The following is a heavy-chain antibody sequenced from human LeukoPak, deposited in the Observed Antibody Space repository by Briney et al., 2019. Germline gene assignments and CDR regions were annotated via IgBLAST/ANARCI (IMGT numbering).Heavy chain of an antibody. CDR1: GFTFSSYA. Sequence: PGGSLRLSCAASGFTFSSYAMSWIRQAPGKGLEWVSYISSSGSTIYYADSVKGRFTISRDNAKNSLYLQMNSLRAEDTAVYYCARVNSGYSSGWYNNYYYYYMDVWGKGTTVTVSS. J-gene: IGHJ6*03. V-gene: IGHV3-11*01. CDR3: ARVNSGYSSGWYNNYYYYYMDV. CDR2: ISSSGSTI. D-gene: IGHD6-19*01.